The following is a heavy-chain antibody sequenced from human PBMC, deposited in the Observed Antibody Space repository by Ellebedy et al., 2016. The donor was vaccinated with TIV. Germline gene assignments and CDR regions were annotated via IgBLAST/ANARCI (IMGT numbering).Heavy chain of an antibody. V-gene: IGHV4-59*01. CDR2: IYYSGST. D-gene: IGHD1-26*01. CDR1: GGSISSYY. J-gene: IGHJ1*01. Sequence: MPSETLTLTCTVSGGSISSYYWSWIRQPPGKGLEWIGYIYYSGSTNYNPSLKSRVTISVDTSKNQFSLKLSSVTAADTAGYYCAGEAGRRPPHRKDPKGGEYFQHWGQGTLVTVSS. CDR3: AGEAGRRPPHRKDPKGGEYFQH.